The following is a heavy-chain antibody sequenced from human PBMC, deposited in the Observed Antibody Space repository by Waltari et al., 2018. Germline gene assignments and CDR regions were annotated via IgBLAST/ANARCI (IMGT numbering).Heavy chain of an antibody. CDR3: ARDVYSWGGWFDP. Sequence: QVQLQESGPGLVKPSETLSLTCTVSGGSISSYYWSWIRQPPGKGLEWIGYIYYSGSTNYNPSLKSRVTISVDTSKNQFSLKLSSVTAADTAVYSCARDVYSWGGWFDPWGQGTLVTVSS. J-gene: IGHJ5*02. D-gene: IGHD3-16*01. CDR1: GGSISSYY. V-gene: IGHV4-59*01. CDR2: IYYSGST.